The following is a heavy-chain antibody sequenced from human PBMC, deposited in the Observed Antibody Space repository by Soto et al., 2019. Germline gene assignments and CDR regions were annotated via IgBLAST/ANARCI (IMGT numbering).Heavy chain of an antibody. V-gene: IGHV1-24*01. CDR1: GYTLTELS. Sequence: GASVKVSCKVSGYTLTELSMHWVRQAPGKGLEWMGGFDPEDGETIYAQKFQGRVTMTEDTSTDTAYMELSSLRSEDTAVYYCATGKSGSRWYRTGSDYYYYGMDVWGQGTTVTVSS. D-gene: IGHD6-13*01. CDR3: ATGKSGSRWYRTGSDYYYYGMDV. CDR2: FDPEDGET. J-gene: IGHJ6*02.